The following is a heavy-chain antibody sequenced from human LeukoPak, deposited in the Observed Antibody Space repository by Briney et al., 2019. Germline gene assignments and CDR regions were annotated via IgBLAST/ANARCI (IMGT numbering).Heavy chain of an antibody. CDR3: AREGGITIFGVAPYYYYMDV. V-gene: IGHV1-18*01. Sequence: ASVKVSCKASGYPFSNYDINWVRQAPGQGLEWMGWISAYNGNTNYAQKLQGRVTMTTDTSTSTAYMELSSLRSEDTAVYYCAREGGITIFGVAPYYYYMDVWGKGTTVTVSS. CDR1: GYPFSNYD. D-gene: IGHD3-3*01. CDR2: ISAYNGNT. J-gene: IGHJ6*03.